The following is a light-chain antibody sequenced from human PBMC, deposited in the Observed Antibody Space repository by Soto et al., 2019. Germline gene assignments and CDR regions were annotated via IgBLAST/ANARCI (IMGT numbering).Light chain of an antibody. J-gene: IGKJ5*01. CDR2: DAS. V-gene: IGKV1-5*01. CDR1: QSISSW. CDR3: QHYDSLPIT. Sequence: DIQMTQSPSTLSASEGDRVTITCRASQSISSWLAWYQQKPGKAPKLLIYDASSLESGVPSRFSGSGSGTDFTLTISRLEPEDFAVFYCQHYDSLPITFGQGTRLEIK.